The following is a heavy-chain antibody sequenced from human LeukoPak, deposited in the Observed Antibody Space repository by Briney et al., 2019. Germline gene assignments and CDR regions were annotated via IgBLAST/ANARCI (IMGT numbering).Heavy chain of an antibody. J-gene: IGHJ4*02. CDR3: VRQGTHIAAAGIDY. Sequence: GESLRISYKGSGYIFTNYWISWVRRMPGKGLEWMGRIDPSDSYTNYSPSFQGHVTISADTSIGTAYLQWSSLKASDTAMYYCVRQGTHIAAAGIDYWGQGTLVTVSS. D-gene: IGHD6-13*01. CDR1: GYIFTNYW. CDR2: IDPSDSYT. V-gene: IGHV5-10-1*01.